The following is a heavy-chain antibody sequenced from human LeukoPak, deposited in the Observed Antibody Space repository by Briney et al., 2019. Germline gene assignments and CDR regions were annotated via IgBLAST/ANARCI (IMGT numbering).Heavy chain of an antibody. CDR3: RSLGKDQYWFDP. Sequence: PGGALRLSCAASGFTFSSYAMSWVRQAPGKGLEWVSAISGSGGSTYYADSVKGRFTISRDNSKNTLYLQMNSLRAEDTAVYYCRSLGKDQYWFDPWGQGTLVTVSS. V-gene: IGHV3-23*01. J-gene: IGHJ5*02. CDR1: GFTFSSYA. CDR2: ISGSGGST. D-gene: IGHD3-16*01.